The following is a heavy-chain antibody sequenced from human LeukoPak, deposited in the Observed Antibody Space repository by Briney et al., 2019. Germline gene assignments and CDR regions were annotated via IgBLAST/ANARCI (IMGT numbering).Heavy chain of an antibody. CDR2: IWYDGSNK. CDR3: ARAPYCSSTSCYRFDP. Sequence: GGSLRLSCAASGFTFSSYGMHWVRQAPGKGLEWVAVIWYDGSNKYYADSVKGRFTISRDNSKNTLYLQMNSLRAEDTAVYYCARAPYCSSTSCYRFDPWGQGTLVTVSS. D-gene: IGHD2-2*01. J-gene: IGHJ5*02. V-gene: IGHV3-33*01. CDR1: GFTFSSYG.